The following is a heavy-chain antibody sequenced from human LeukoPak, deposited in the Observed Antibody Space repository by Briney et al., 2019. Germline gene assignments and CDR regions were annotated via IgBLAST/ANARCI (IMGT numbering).Heavy chain of an antibody. CDR2: IYHSGST. Sequence: NPSETLSLTCAVSGYSISSGYYRGRIRQPPGKGLEWIGSIYHSGSTYYNPSLKSRGTISLDTSKNQFSLKLSSVTAADTAVYYCARTPPPHYDYVWGSYRPYFDYWGQGTLVTVSS. CDR1: GYSISSGYY. V-gene: IGHV4-38-2*01. CDR3: ARTPPPHYDYVWGSYRPYFDY. D-gene: IGHD3-16*02. J-gene: IGHJ4*02.